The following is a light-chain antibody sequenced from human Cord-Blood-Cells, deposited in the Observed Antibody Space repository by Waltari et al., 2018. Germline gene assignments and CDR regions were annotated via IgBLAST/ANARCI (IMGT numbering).Light chain of an antibody. CDR2: GAS. CDR3: QQYYSTYT. J-gene: IGKJ2*01. CDR1: QSVSSSY. Sequence: EIVLTQSPGTLSLSPGERATLSCRASQSVSSSYLAWYQQKPGQAPRLLIYGASSRATDIPDRFSGSGSGTDFTLTISSLQAEDVAVYYCQQYYSTYTFGQGTKLEIK. V-gene: IGKV3-20*01.